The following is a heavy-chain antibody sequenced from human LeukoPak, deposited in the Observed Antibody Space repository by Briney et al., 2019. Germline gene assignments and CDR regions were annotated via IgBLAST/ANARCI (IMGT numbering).Heavy chain of an antibody. D-gene: IGHD3-22*01. CDR1: GFTVSSNY. Sequence: GGSLRLSCAASGFTVSSNYMSWVRQAPGKGLEWVANIKQDGSEKYYVDSVKGRFTISRDNAKNSLYLQMNSLRAEDTAMYYCARDHSYDSSGGYFDYWGQGTLVTVSS. CDR3: ARDHSYDSSGGYFDY. V-gene: IGHV3-7*01. CDR2: IKQDGSEK. J-gene: IGHJ4*02.